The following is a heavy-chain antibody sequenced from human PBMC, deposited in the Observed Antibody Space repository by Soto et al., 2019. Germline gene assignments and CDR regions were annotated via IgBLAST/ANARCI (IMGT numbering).Heavy chain of an antibody. V-gene: IGHV6-1*01. CDR2: TYYKSKWYY. CDR3: ARGSWDDVSGHYYMDV. J-gene: IGHJ6*03. Sequence: PXQTLSLTCDITGDSVSSNSAGWNWIRQTPSRGIEWLGRTYYKSKWYYTYAASVKSRITVSPDTSKNQFSLQLTSVTPEDTAVYYCARGSWDDVSGHYYMDVWDKGTTVTVSS. D-gene: IGHD1-1*01. CDR1: GDSVSSNSAG.